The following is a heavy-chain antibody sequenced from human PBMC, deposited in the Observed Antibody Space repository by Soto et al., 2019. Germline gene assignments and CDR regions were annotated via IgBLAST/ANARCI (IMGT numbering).Heavy chain of an antibody. V-gene: IGHV4-31*03. Sequence: QVQLQESGPGLVKPSQTLSLTCTVSGGSISSGGYYWSWIRQHPGKGLEWIGYVYYSGSTYYNPSLQSRVTIPVDTSKNQWSLELRSVTAADTAVSYSSRDTSCCDGSGHPPWGWFYHWGKGTRVTV. J-gene: IGHJ5*02. CDR3: SRDTSCCDGSGHPPWGWFYH. CDR1: GGSISSGGYY. CDR2: VYYSGST. D-gene: IGHD3-22*01.